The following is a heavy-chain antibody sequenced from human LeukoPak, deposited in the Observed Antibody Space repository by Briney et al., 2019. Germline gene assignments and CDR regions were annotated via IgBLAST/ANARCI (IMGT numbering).Heavy chain of an antibody. CDR1: GGTFSSYA. V-gene: IGHV1-69*01. CDR2: IIPIFGTA. CDR3: ARDREQWLGHDAFDI. J-gene: IGHJ3*02. Sequence: SVKVSCKASGGTFSSYAISWVRQAPGQGLEWMGGIIPIFGTANYAQKFQGRVTITADESTSTAYMELSSLRAEDTAVYYCARDREQWLGHDAFDIWGQGTMVTVSS. D-gene: IGHD6-19*01.